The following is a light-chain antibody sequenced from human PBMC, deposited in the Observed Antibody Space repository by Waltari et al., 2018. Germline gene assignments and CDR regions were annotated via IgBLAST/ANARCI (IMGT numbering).Light chain of an antibody. CDR1: SNDVGGFYS. Sequence: QSALTQPASASGSPGQSVTIFCTGTSNDVGGFYSVSWYQEHPGHAPRVIIYDVSDRPSGVSDRFSGSKSGNTASLTISGLQAEDEADYYCSSQSSNNVVLFGGGTKLTVL. CDR2: DVS. V-gene: IGLV2-14*01. CDR3: SSQSSNNVVL. J-gene: IGLJ2*01.